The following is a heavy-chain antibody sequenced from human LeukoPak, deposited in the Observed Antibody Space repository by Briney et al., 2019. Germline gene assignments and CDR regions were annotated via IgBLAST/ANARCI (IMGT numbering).Heavy chain of an antibody. V-gene: IGHV3-48*02. CDR1: GFTFSSSN. Sequence: GGSLRLSCAASGFTFSSSNMHWVRQAPGKGLEWASFINGTSTAIIYADSVKGRFTISRDIGRKSLYLQMNSLSDEDTAVYYCARGGGRSYSDAFDIWGQGTVVTASS. CDR2: INGTSTAI. D-gene: IGHD1-26*01. CDR3: ARGGGRSYSDAFDI. J-gene: IGHJ3*02.